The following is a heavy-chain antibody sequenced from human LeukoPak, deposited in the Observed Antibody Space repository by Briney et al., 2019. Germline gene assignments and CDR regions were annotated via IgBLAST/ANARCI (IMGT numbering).Heavy chain of an antibody. Sequence: SQTLSLTCDIPGESVSSNSATWHWIRQSPSRGPEWLGSTYYRSKWYNDYAVSVKSRITINPETSKKQSSLQLNSVTPEDTAVYYCASAENTAMAPNTEPDAFDIWGQGTMVTVSS. CDR2: TYYRSKWYN. CDR3: ASAENTAMAPNTEPDAFDI. J-gene: IGHJ3*02. D-gene: IGHD5-18*01. V-gene: IGHV6-1*01. CDR1: GESVSSNSAT.